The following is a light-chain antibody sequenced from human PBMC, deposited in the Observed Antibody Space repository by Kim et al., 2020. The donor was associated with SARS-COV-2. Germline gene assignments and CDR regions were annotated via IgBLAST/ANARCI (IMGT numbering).Light chain of an antibody. V-gene: IGLV3-1*01. J-gene: IGLJ1*01. CDR2: QDT. Sequence: SGSPGQTASTTCAGDKMGDRYACWYQQKPGQSPVLVIYQDTKWPSGIPERFSGSNSGNTATLTISGTQAMDEADYDCQAWDSSTYVFGTGTKVTVL. CDR1: KMGDRY. CDR3: QAWDSSTYV.